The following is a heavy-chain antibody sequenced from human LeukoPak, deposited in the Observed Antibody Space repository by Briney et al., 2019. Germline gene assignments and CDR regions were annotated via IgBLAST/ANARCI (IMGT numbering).Heavy chain of an antibody. CDR3: AHFGESSWYLEN. Sequence: TLSLTCTVSGGSISSSSYYWGWIRQPPGKALEWLALIYWDDDKRYSPSLKSRLTITKDTSKNQVVLTMTNMDPVDTATYYCAHFGESSWYLENWGQGTLVTVSS. D-gene: IGHD6-13*01. CDR1: GGSISSSSYY. V-gene: IGHV2-5*02. CDR2: IYWDDDK. J-gene: IGHJ4*02.